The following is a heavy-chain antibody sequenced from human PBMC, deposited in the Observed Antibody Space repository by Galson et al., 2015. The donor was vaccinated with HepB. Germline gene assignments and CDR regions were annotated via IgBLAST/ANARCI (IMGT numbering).Heavy chain of an antibody. CDR1: GFGFSSYI. Sequence: SLRLSCATSGFGFSSYIMSWIRQAPGKGLQWVAYIRASTTEVHYADSVKGRFTLSRDNDKKSLDLQMNSLRVEDTAVYFCTRVVGAAGAEFDSWGQGTLVTVSS. V-gene: IGHV3-11*04. D-gene: IGHD1-26*01. CDR3: TRVVGAAGAEFDS. J-gene: IGHJ5*01. CDR2: IRASTTEV.